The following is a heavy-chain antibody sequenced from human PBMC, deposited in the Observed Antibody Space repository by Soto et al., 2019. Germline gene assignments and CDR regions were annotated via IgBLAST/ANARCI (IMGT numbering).Heavy chain of an antibody. J-gene: IGHJ4*02. CDR1: GFTFSTYA. CDR3: AKRVPFYFHY. CDR2: ISASGANT. V-gene: IGHV3-23*01. Sequence: GGSLRLSCAASGFTFSTYAMSWVRQAPGKGLEWVSTISASGANTYYAESVKGRFTISRGSSKNTLYLHMNSLRAEDTAVYYCAKRVPFYFHYWGQGTLVTVSS. D-gene: IGHD1-1*01.